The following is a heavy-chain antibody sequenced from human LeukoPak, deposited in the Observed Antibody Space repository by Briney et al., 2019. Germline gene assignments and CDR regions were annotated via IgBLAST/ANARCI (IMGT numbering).Heavy chain of an antibody. CDR2: INHSGRT. J-gene: IGHJ4*02. CDR1: GGSFSGYY. V-gene: IGHV4-34*01. Sequence: SETLSLACAVYGGSFSGYYWSWIRQPPGKGLEWIGEINHSGRTNYNPSLNGRVTISVDTSKNQFSLKLSSVTAADTAVYFCARAAITMVRGNDYWGQGSLVTVSS. CDR3: ARAAITMVRGNDY. D-gene: IGHD3-10*01.